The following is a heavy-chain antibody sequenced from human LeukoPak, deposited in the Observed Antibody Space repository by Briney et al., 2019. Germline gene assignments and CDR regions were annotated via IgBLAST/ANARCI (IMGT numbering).Heavy chain of an antibody. Sequence: GGSLRLSCAASVFTFRIYVMHWVRQAPGKGLEWVAFISYDGGNKYYADSVKGRFTISRDNSKNTLYLQMNSLRTEDTAVYYCAKDLGYSGSYIDCWGQGTLVTVSS. J-gene: IGHJ4*02. V-gene: IGHV3-30*18. D-gene: IGHD1-26*01. CDR3: AKDLGYSGSYIDC. CDR2: ISYDGGNK. CDR1: VFTFRIYV.